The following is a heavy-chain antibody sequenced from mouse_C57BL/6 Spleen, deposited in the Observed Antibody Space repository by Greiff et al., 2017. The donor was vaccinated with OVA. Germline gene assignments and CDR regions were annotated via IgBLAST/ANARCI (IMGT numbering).Heavy chain of an antibody. CDR1: GYTFTDYY. D-gene: IGHD1-1*01. V-gene: IGHV1-76*01. Sequence: VQLQQSGAELVRPGASVKLSCKASGYTFTDYYINWVKQRPGQGLEWIARIYPGSGNTYYNEKFKGKATLTTDKSSSTAYMQLSSLTSEDSAVYFCARSTTVVAFDYWGKGTTLTVSS. CDR2: IYPGSGNT. J-gene: IGHJ2*01. CDR3: ARSTTVVAFDY.